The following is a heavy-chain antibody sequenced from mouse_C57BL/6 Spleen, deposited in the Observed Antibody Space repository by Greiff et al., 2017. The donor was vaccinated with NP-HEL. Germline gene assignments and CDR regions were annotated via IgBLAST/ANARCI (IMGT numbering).Heavy chain of an antibody. V-gene: IGHV1-80*01. Sequence: QVQLQQSGAELVKPAASVKISCKASGYAFSSYWMNWVKQRPGKGLEWIGQIYPGDGDTNYNGKFKGKATLTADKSSSTAYMQLSSLTSEDSAVYFCAREGDGGPYYFDYWGQGTTLTVSS. CDR1: GYAFSSYW. J-gene: IGHJ2*01. CDR3: AREGDGGPYYFDY. CDR2: IYPGDGDT. D-gene: IGHD2-3*01.